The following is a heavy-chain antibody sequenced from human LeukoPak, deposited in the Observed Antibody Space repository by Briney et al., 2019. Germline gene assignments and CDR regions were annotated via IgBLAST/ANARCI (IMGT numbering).Heavy chain of an antibody. Sequence: GGSLRLSCAASGFTFSSYWMSWVRQAPGKGLEWVSYISSTTISYADSVKGRFTISRDNAKNSLYLQMNSLRVEDTALYYCGRTGDSSDPYWGQGTLVTVSS. V-gene: IGHV3-48*01. D-gene: IGHD3-22*01. CDR1: GFTFSSYW. CDR2: ISSTTI. J-gene: IGHJ4*02. CDR3: GRTGDSSDPY.